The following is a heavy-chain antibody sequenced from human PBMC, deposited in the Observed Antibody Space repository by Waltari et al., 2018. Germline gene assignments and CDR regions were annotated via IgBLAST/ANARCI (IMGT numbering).Heavy chain of an antibody. CDR2: MNPNSGNT. V-gene: IGHV1-8*01. CDR3: ARDHSSSSANWFDP. J-gene: IGHJ5*02. D-gene: IGHD6-6*01. Sequence: QVQLVQSGAEVKKPGASVKVSCKASGYTFTSYDINWVRQATGQGLEWMGWMNPNSGNTGYAQKFQGRVTITADESTSTAYMELSSLRSEDTAVYYCARDHSSSSANWFDPWGQGTLVTVSS. CDR1: GYTFTSYD.